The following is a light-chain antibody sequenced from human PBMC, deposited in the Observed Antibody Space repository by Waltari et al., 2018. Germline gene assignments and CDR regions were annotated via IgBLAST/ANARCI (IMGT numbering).Light chain of an antibody. J-gene: IGKJ1*01. CDR2: SAT. CDR1: QSIDIY. V-gene: IGKV1-39*01. Sequence: DIQMTQSPSSLSASVGDRVTITCRTSQSIDIYLHWYQQKAGKAPRLLIYSATHLQNGVPSRFSGSGSETDFTLTISRLQPEDFATYYCQQSYSTRWTFGQGTVVELK. CDR3: QQSYSTRWT.